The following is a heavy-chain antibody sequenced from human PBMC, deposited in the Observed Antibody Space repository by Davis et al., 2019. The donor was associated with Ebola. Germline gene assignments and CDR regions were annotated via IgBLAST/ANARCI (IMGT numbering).Heavy chain of an antibody. J-gene: IGHJ3*02. Sequence: GESLKISCAASGFTFSNAWMNWVRQAPGKGLEWVGRIKSKTDGGTTDYAAPVKGRFTISRDDSKNTLYLQMNSLKTEDTAVYYCTTVQTADSSGYLGAFDIWGQGSMVTVSS. V-gene: IGHV3-15*07. CDR2: IKSKTDGGTT. CDR3: TTVQTADSSGYLGAFDI. D-gene: IGHD3-22*01. CDR1: GFTFSNAW.